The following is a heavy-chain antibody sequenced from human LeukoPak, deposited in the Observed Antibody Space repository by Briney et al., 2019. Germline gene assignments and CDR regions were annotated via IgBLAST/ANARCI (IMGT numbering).Heavy chain of an antibody. Sequence: SEALSPTCTVSGGSISSYYWSWIRQPPGKGLEWIGYIYYSGSTNYNPSLKSRVTISVDTSKNQFSLKLSSVTAADTAVYYCARSIFSGSYAFDFWGHGTLVTVSS. V-gene: IGHV4-59*01. CDR1: GGSISSYY. CDR3: ARSIFSGSYAFDF. J-gene: IGHJ4*01. CDR2: IYYSGST. D-gene: IGHD3-3*01.